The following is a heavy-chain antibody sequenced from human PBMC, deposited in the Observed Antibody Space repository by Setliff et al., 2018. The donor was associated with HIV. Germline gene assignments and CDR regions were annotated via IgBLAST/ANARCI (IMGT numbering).Heavy chain of an antibody. D-gene: IGHD2-21*02. CDR3: ARDCGGDYSCSYYYGMDV. J-gene: IGHJ6*02. Sequence: ASVMVSCKASGYTFTSYYIHWVRQAPGQGLEWMGVITPRTGSTTYAQKFQGRVTMTRDTSTSTVYMQLSSLRSEDTAVYYCARDCGGDYSCSYYYGMDVWGHGTTVTVSS. CDR1: GYTFTSYY. CDR2: ITPRTGST. V-gene: IGHV1-46*01.